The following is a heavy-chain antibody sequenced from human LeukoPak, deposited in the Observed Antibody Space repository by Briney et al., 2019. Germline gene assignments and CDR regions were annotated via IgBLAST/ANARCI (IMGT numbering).Heavy chain of an antibody. CDR3: ASDKGSLDTAMGVY. CDR2: IWYDGSNK. J-gene: IGHJ4*02. D-gene: IGHD5-18*01. Sequence: GGSLRLSCAASGFTFSSYGMHWVRQAPGKGLEWVAVIWYDGSNKYYADSVKGRFTISRDNSKNTLYLQMNSLRAEDTAVYYCASDKGSLDTAMGVYWGQGTLVTVSS. V-gene: IGHV3-33*01. CDR1: GFTFSSYG.